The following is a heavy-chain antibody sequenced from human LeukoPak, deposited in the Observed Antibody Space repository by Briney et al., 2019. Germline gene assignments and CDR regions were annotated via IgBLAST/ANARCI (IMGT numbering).Heavy chain of an antibody. V-gene: IGHV7-4-1*02. CDR2: INTNTGNP. CDR3: ARHSKGYYYGSGPGLGY. Sequence: ASVKVSCKASGYTFTSHAMNWVRQAPGQGLEWMGWINTNTGNPTYAQGFTGRFVFSLDTSVSTAYLQISSLKAEDTAVYCCARHSKGYYYGSGPGLGYWGQGTLVTVSS. CDR1: GYTFTSHA. J-gene: IGHJ4*02. D-gene: IGHD3-10*01.